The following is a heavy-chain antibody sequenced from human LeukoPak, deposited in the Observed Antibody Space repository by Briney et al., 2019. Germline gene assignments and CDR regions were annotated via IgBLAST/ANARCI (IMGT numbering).Heavy chain of an antibody. Sequence: GGSLRLSCVASGFTFSNYYMHWVRQAPGKGLEWVAIISDDGERKFYADSVRGRITISGDKSKNTLFLQMSSLRADDTAVYFCAKDLSGHWCIDYWGQGTLVTVSS. CDR3: AKDLSGHWCIDY. V-gene: IGHV3-30*18. D-gene: IGHD4/OR15-4a*01. CDR2: ISDDGERK. CDR1: GFTFSNYY. J-gene: IGHJ4*02.